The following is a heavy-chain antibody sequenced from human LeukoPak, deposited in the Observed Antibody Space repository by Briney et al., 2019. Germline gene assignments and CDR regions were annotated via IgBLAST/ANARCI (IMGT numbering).Heavy chain of an antibody. D-gene: IGHD3-9*01. V-gene: IGHV3-23*01. CDR3: AKDYYDILTGYFRDY. CDR2: ISGSGGST. CDR1: GFTFSSYA. Sequence: GGSLRLSCAASGFTFSSYAMSWVRQAPGKGLEWVSAISGSGGSTYYADSEKGRFTISRDNSKNTLYLQMNSLRAEDTAVYYCAKDYYDILTGYFRDYWGQGTLVTVSS. J-gene: IGHJ4*02.